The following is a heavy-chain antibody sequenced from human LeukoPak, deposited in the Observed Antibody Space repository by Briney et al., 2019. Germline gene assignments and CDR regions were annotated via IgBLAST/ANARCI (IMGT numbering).Heavy chain of an antibody. J-gene: IGHJ4*02. D-gene: IGHD3-22*01. CDR2: IRSKANSYAT. CDR3: TSFTYYYDSSGFSPDY. V-gene: IGHV3-73*01. Sequence: GGSLRLSCAASGFTFSGSAMHWVRQASGKGLEWVGRIRSKANSYATAYAASVKGRFTISRDDSKNTAYLQMNSLKTEDTAVYNCTSFTYYYDSSGFSPDYWGQGTLVTVSS. CDR1: GFTFSGSA.